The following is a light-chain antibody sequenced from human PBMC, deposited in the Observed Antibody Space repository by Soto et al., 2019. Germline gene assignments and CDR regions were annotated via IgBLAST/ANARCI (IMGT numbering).Light chain of an antibody. J-gene: IGKJ1*01. V-gene: IGKV3-20*01. CDR2: GAS. Sequence: EIVLPQSPCTLSLSPGERATRSCRASQSVSNNYLAWYQQKPGQAPRVLIFGASRRATGIPDRFSGSGSGTDFTLTISRLEPEDSAVYYCQQYASSPRTFGQGTKVDIK. CDR3: QQYASSPRT. CDR1: QSVSNNY.